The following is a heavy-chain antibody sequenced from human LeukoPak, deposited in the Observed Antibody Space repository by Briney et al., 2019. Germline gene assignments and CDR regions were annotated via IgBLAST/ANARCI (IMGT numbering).Heavy chain of an antibody. V-gene: IGHV3-30*02. Sequence: PGGSLRLSCAASGFTFSSYGMLWVRQAPGKGLEWVAFIRYDGSNKYYADSVKGRFTISRDNSKNTLYLQMNSLRAEDTAVYYCAKVNSSSSVFDYWGQGTLVTVSS. J-gene: IGHJ4*02. D-gene: IGHD6-6*01. CDR2: IRYDGSNK. CDR3: AKVNSSSSVFDY. CDR1: GFTFSSYG.